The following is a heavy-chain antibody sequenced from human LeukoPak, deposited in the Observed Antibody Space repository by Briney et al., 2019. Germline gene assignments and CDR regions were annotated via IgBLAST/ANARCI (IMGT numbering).Heavy chain of an antibody. CDR3: NYAAGTSGSYQDY. Sequence: GGSLRLSCAASGFTFSSYSMNWVRQAPGKGLEWVSSISSSSSYIYYADSVKGRFTISRDNAKNSLYLQMNSLRAEDTAAYYCNYAAGTSGSYQDYWGQGTLVTVSS. CDR1: GFTFSSYS. D-gene: IGHD1-26*01. CDR2: ISSSSSYI. J-gene: IGHJ4*02. V-gene: IGHV3-21*01.